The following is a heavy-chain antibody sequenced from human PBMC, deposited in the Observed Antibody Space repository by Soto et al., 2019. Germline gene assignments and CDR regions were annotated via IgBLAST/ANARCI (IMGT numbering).Heavy chain of an antibody. J-gene: IGHJ4*02. CDR3: ARPAQYSYGFFPLDY. D-gene: IGHD5-18*01. Sequence: QVQLVQSGAEVKKPGSSVKVSCKASGGTFSSYAISWVRQAPGQGLEWMGGIIPIFGTANYAQKFQGRVTITADESTSTDYMELSSLRSEDTAVYYCARPAQYSYGFFPLDYWGQGTLVTVSS. V-gene: IGHV1-69*12. CDR1: GGTFSSYA. CDR2: IIPIFGTA.